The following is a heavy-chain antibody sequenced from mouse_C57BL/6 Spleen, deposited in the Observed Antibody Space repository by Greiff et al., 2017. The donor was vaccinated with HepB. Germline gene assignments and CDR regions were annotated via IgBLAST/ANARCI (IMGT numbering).Heavy chain of an antibody. J-gene: IGHJ1*03. CDR1: GYSITSGYY. Sequence: EVKLQESGPGLVKPSQSLSLTCSVTGYSITSGYYWNWIRQFPGNKLEWMGYISYDGSNNYNPSLKNRISITRDTSKNQFFLKLNSLTTEDTATYDCARGIYYGNYVGYFDVWGTGTTVTVAS. D-gene: IGHD2-1*01. CDR3: ARGIYYGNYVGYFDV. CDR2: ISYDGSN. V-gene: IGHV3-6*01.